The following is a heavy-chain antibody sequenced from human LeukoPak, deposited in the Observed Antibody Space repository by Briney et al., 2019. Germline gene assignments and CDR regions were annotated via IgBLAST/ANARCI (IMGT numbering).Heavy chain of an antibody. D-gene: IGHD4-23*01. CDR2: IYTGGST. CDR3: ARVDYGGNSDLAFDI. V-gene: IGHV3-53*01. J-gene: IGHJ3*02. Sequence: GGSLRLSCAASGFTVSSIYMSWVRQAPGKGLEWVSVIYTGGSTYYTDSVKGRFTISRDNSKNTLYLEMNSLRAEDTAVYYCARVDYGGNSDLAFDIWGQGTMVTVSS. CDR1: GFTVSSIY.